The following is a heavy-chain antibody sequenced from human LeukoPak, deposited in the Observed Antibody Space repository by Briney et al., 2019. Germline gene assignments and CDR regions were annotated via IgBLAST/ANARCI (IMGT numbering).Heavy chain of an antibody. CDR1: GGSISSYY. CDR2: IYYSGST. J-gene: IGHJ4*02. CDR3: ARSNQLLGNFDY. D-gene: IGHD2-2*01. Sequence: SETLSLTCTVSGGSISSYYWSWIRQPPGKGLEWIGSIYYSGSTYYNPSLKSRVTISVDTSKNQFSLKLSSLTAADTAVYYCARSNQLLGNFDYWGQGTLVTVSS. V-gene: IGHV4-59*05.